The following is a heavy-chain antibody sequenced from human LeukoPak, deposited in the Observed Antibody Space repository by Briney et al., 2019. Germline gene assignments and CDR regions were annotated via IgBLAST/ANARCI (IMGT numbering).Heavy chain of an antibody. V-gene: IGHV1-18*01. D-gene: IGHD3-10*01. CDR1: GYTFTSYG. J-gene: IGHJ4*02. CDR3: AREWGADSGSYYEDY. CDR2: ISAYNGNT. Sequence: ASVKVSRKASGYTFTSYGISWVRQAPGQGLEWMGWISAYNGNTNYAQKLQGRVTMTTDTSTSTAYMELRSLRSDDTAVYYCAREWGADSGSYYEDYWGQGTLVTVSS.